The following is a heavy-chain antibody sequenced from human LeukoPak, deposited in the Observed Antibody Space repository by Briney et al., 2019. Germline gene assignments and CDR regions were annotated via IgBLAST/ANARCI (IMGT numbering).Heavy chain of an antibody. Sequence: SVKVSCKASGGTFSSYAISWVRQAPGQGLEWMGGIIPIFGTANYAQKFQGRVTITADESTSTAYMELSSLRSEDTAVYYCARHIYSGSYYYYYMDVWGKGTTVTVSS. CDR3: ARHIYSGSYYYYYMDV. CDR2: IIPIFGTA. D-gene: IGHD1-26*01. V-gene: IGHV1-69*13. J-gene: IGHJ6*03. CDR1: GGTFSSYA.